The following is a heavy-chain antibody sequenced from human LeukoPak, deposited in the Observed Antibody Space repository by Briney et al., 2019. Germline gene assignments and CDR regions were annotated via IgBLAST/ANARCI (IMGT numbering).Heavy chain of an antibody. CDR3: ARDRYYDSSGSILVAFDI. CDR2: VNPNSGGT. V-gene: IGHV1-2*02. CDR1: GYTFTGYY. J-gene: IGHJ3*02. D-gene: IGHD3-22*01. Sequence: ASVKVSCTASGYTFTGYYMHWVRQAPGQGLEWMGWVNPNSGGTNYAQKFQGRVTMTRDTSISTAYMELSRLRSDDTAVYYWARDRYYDSSGSILVAFDIWGQGTMVTVSS.